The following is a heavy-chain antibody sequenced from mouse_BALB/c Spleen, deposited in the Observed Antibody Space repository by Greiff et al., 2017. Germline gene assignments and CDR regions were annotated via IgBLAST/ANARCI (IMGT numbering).Heavy chain of an antibody. V-gene: IGHV1-54*01. CDR2: INPGSGGT. CDR1: GYAFTNYL. Sequence: QVQLQQSGAELVRPGTSVTVSCKASGYAFTNYLIEWVKQRPGQGLEWIGVINPGSGGTNYNEKFKGKATLTADKSSSTAYMQLSSLTSDDSAVYFCARSGGNYPYFDYWGQGTTLTVSS. J-gene: IGHJ2*01. CDR3: ARSGGNYPYFDY. D-gene: IGHD2-1*01.